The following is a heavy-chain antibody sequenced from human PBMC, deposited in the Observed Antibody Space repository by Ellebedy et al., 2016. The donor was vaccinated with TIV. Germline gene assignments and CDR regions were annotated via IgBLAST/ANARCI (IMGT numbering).Heavy chain of an antibody. V-gene: IGHV4-59*08. CDR3: ARLDYSNYYFDY. CDR1: GGSISSYY. Sequence: MPGGSLRLSCTVSGGSISSYYWSWIRQPPGKGLEWIGYIYYSGSTNYNPSLKSRVTISVDTSKNQFSLKLSSVTAADTAVYYCARLDYSNYYFDYWGQGTLVTVSS. J-gene: IGHJ4*02. D-gene: IGHD4-11*01. CDR2: IYYSGST.